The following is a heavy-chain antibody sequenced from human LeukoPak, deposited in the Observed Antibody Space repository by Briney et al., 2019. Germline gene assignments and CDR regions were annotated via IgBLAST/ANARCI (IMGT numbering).Heavy chain of an antibody. Sequence: WGSLRLSCAASGFTFSGYNMRWIRQAPGKGLEWVSSITSSSDYIYYADSVKGRFTISRDNAKNLLYLQMNSLRAEGTAVYYCARDYPYSYYMNVWGNGTTVTVSS. CDR3: ARDYPYSYYMNV. CDR1: GFTFSGYN. J-gene: IGHJ6*03. D-gene: IGHD4-11*01. CDR2: ITSSSDYI. V-gene: IGHV3-21*01.